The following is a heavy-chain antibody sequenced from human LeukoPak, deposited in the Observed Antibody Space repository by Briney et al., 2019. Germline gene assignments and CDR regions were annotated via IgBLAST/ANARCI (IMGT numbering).Heavy chain of an antibody. CDR3: ARGGYSSGGYYFDY. CDR2: IGTAGDT. D-gene: IGHD6-19*01. Sequence: PGGSLRLSCAASGFTFSSYDMHWVRQTPGKGLEWVSAIGTAGDTYYPGSGKGRFTISRENAKNSLYLQMNSLRAGDTAVYYCARGGYSSGGYYFDYWGQGTLVTVSS. V-gene: IGHV3-13*04. CDR1: GFTFSSYD. J-gene: IGHJ4*02.